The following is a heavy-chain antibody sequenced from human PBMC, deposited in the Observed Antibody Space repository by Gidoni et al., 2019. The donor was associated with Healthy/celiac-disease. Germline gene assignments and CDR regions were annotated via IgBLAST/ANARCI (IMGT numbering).Heavy chain of an antibody. D-gene: IGHD6-19*01. Sequence: QVQLVASGGGVVQPGRSLRLSCAASGFTFSSYAMLWVRRAPGKGLEWVAFISYDGSNKYYADSTVKKGKPELRKKVHPAVVIRQRKSYLYLQMNSLRAEDTAVYYCARDLKWLANYYYYGMDVWGQGTTVTVSS. CDR1: GFTFSSYA. CDR2: ISYDGSNK. V-gene: IGHV3-30*04. CDR3: ARDLKWLANYYYYGMDV. J-gene: IGHJ6*02.